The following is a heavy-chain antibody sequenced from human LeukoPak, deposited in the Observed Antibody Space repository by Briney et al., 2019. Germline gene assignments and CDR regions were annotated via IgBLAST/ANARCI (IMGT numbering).Heavy chain of an antibody. J-gene: IGHJ4*02. CDR1: HYSISSNYY. Sequence: SETLSLTCTVSHYSISSNYYWGGIRRPPGKGLEWIGSIYHSGSTYYNPSLKSRVTISVDTSKNQFSLKLTSVTAADTAVYYCARSSGYMSYWGQGTLVTVSS. D-gene: IGHD3-22*01. V-gene: IGHV4-38-2*02. CDR2: IYHSGST. CDR3: ARSSGYMSY.